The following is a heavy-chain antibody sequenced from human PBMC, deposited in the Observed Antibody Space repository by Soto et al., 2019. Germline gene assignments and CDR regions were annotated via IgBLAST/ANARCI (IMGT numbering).Heavy chain of an antibody. J-gene: IGHJ6*02. D-gene: IGHD2-2*03. Sequence: WRSLRLSSGAAGFTCVGSAMRWVRQTSGKGLEWVGRIRSKANSYATAYAASVKGRFTISRDDSKNTAYLQMNSLKTEDTAVYYCTRHVDIVLVPAARYGMDVWGHGPTVTAP. V-gene: IGHV3-73*01. CDR1: GFTCVGSA. CDR3: TRHVDIVLVPAARYGMDV. CDR2: IRSKANSYAT.